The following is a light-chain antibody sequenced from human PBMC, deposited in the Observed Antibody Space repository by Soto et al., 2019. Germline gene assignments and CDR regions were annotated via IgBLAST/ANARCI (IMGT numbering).Light chain of an antibody. V-gene: IGLV2-14*03. CDR1: SSDVGGYNF. Sequence: HSALTQPASVSGSPGQSITISCTGASSDVGGYNFVSWYQQHPGEAPKLVIYHVSDRPSGFSSRFSGSKSGNTASLTISRLQPEDEADYFCASYAGSDTFVFGTGTKLTVL. CDR3: ASYAGSDTFV. CDR2: HVS. J-gene: IGLJ1*01.